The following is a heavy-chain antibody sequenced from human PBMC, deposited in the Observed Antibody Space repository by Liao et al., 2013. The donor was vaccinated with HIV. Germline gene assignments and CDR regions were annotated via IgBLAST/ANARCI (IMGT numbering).Heavy chain of an antibody. CDR2: IYYTGST. CDR3: ARWFGNNYGVDS. J-gene: IGHJ4*02. D-gene: IGHD5-24*01. Sequence: QVQLQESGPGLVKPSQTLSLTCTVSGASISSDYWTWIRQAPGKGPEWIGYIYYTGSTNYNPSFASRISISIDTSKKHFSLKLTSVTAADTAVYYCARWFGNNYGVDSWGQGTLVTVSS. CDR1: GASISSDY. V-gene: IGHV4-59*01.